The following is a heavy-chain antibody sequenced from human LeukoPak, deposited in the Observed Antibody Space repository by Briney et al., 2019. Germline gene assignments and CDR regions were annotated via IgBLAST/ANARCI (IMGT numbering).Heavy chain of an antibody. D-gene: IGHD4-11*01. Sequence: GGSLRLSCAASGFTVSSNYMSWVRQAPGKGLEWVSVIYSGGSTYYADSVKGRFTISRDNSKNTLYLQMNSLRAEDTAVYYCAASNYGLYYMDVWGKGTTVTVSS. J-gene: IGHJ6*03. V-gene: IGHV3-53*01. CDR3: AASNYGLYYMDV. CDR1: GFTVSSNY. CDR2: IYSGGST.